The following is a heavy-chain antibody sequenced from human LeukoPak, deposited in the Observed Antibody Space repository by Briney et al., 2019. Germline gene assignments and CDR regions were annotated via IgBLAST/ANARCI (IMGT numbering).Heavy chain of an antibody. Sequence: GGSLRLSCAASGFTVGSNYMSWVRQAPGKGLEWVSVIYSGGSTYYADSVKGRFTISRDNSKNTLYLQMNSLRAEDTAVYYCARDQWFGEFYHYYYGMDVWGQGTTVTVSS. V-gene: IGHV3-66*01. D-gene: IGHD3-10*01. J-gene: IGHJ6*02. CDR2: IYSGGST. CDR1: GFTVGSNY. CDR3: ARDQWFGEFYHYYYGMDV.